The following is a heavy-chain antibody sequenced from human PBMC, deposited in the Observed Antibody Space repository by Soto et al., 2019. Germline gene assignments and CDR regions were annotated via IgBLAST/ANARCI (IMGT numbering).Heavy chain of an antibody. CDR3: ARAKFESTGWHQFDI. CDR2: INHSGST. CDR1: GGSFSDYF. D-gene: IGHD7-27*01. Sequence: SETLSLTCAVYGGSFSDYFWTWIRQPPGKGLEWIGEINHSGSTNFNPSLKSRVAISADTSRNQFSLRVTSVTAADTAVYYCARAKFESTGWHQFDIWGQGTLVTVSS. J-gene: IGHJ4*02. V-gene: IGHV4-34*01.